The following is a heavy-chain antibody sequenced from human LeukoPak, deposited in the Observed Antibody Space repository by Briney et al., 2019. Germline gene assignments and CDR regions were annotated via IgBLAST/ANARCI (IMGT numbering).Heavy chain of an antibody. CDR1: GFTVSSKY. CDR2: VNTGGST. Sequence: AGGSLRLSCAASGFTVSSKYMIWVRQAPGKGLEWASLVNTGGSTYYADSVKGRFTISRDNSKNTLYLQMNSLRAEDTAVYYCATDSSSRPEDYWGQGTRVTVSS. V-gene: IGHV3-66*01. D-gene: IGHD6-6*01. J-gene: IGHJ4*02. CDR3: ATDSSSRPEDY.